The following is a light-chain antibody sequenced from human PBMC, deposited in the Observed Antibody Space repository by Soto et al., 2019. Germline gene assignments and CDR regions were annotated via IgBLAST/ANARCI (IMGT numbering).Light chain of an antibody. V-gene: IGLV3-21*04. CDR1: NIGSKS. CDR3: QVWYSSSDHVV. Sequence: YELTQPPSVSVAPGKTARITCGGNNIGSKSVHWYQQKPGQAPVLVIYYDSDRPSGIPERFSGSNSGNTATLTISRVEAGDEADYYCQVWYSSSDHVVFGGGTKLTVL. CDR2: YDS. J-gene: IGLJ2*01.